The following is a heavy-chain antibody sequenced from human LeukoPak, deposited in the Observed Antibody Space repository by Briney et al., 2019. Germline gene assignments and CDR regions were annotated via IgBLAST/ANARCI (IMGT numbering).Heavy chain of an antibody. V-gene: IGHV4-34*01. D-gene: IGHD3-10*01. CDR1: GGSFSGYY. J-gene: IGHJ4*02. CDR3: ARVYYYGSGSYYHYGFDY. Sequence: SETLSLTCAVYGGSFSGYYWSWIRQPPGKGLEWIGEINHSGSTNYNPSLKSRVTISVDTSKNQSSLKLSSVTAADTAVYYCARVYYYGSGSYYHYGFDYWGQGTLVTVSS. CDR2: INHSGST.